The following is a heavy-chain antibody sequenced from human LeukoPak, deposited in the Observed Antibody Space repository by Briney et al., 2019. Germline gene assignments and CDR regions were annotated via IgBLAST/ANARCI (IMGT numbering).Heavy chain of an antibody. Sequence: GGSLRLSCEASGFTFTNYAMSWVRQAPGKGLEWVSAISNNGGYTYYADSVQGRFTISRDNSKSTLCLQMNSLRAEDTAVYYCAKQLGYCSDGSCYFPYWGQGTLVTVPS. CDR1: GFTFTNYA. CDR3: AKQLGYCSDGSCYFPY. CDR2: ISNNGGYT. D-gene: IGHD2-15*01. V-gene: IGHV3-23*01. J-gene: IGHJ4*02.